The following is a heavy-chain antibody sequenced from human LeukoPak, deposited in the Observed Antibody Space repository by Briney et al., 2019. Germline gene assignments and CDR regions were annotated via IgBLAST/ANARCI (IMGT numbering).Heavy chain of an antibody. Sequence: SETLSLTCSVSGGSIRSSSYYWGWIRQPPGKGLEWIGSIFYSGSTYYNPSLKSRVTISVNTSKNQFSLKLSSVTAADTAVFYCASSFYGSGSSLFHYWGQGTLVTVSS. J-gene: IGHJ4*02. CDR3: ASSFYGSGSSLFHY. CDR2: IFYSGST. V-gene: IGHV4-39*01. D-gene: IGHD3-10*01. CDR1: GGSIRSSSYY.